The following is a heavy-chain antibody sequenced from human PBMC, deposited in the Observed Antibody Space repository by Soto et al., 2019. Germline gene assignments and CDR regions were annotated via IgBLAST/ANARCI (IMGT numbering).Heavy chain of an antibody. V-gene: IGHV3-30*18. CDR3: AKALRGGCDY. CDR2: ISFDGSNT. D-gene: IGHD3-10*01. J-gene: IGHJ4*02. CDR1: GFPFSDYA. Sequence: QVQLVESGGGVVQPGRSLRLSCAASGFPFSDYAMHWVRQAPGKGLEWVAVISFDGSNTYYADSVKGRFTVSRDNSKHTRSLQMNSLRSDDTALYYCAKALRGGCDYWGQGALVTVSS.